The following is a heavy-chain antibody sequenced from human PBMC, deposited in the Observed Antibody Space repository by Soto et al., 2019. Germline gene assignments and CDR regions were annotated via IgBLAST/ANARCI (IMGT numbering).Heavy chain of an antibody. CDR2: MSYDGRNQ. J-gene: IGHJ4*02. CDR3: AKGGWYTSSSRSDC. Sequence: QVQLVESGGGVVQPGTSLRLSCSASGFTLSGVDMHWVRQAPGTGLEGVAVMSYDGRNQYYADSVKGRFTVSTDSSKRTLDLQMNSLRTEDAAVYYCAKGGWYTSSSRSDCWGQGTLVTVSS. CDR1: GFTLSGVD. V-gene: IGHV3-30*18. D-gene: IGHD6-6*01.